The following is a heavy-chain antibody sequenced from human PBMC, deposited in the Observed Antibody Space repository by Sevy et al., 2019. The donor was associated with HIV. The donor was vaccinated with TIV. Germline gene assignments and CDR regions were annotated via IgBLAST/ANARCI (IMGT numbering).Heavy chain of an antibody. CDR2: ISSSSSYI. CDR3: ARFISGGRRAFDF. J-gene: IGHJ3*01. Sequence: GGSLRLSCAASGFTFSSYSMNWVRQAPGKGLEWVSSISSSSSYIYYAHSVKGRFTISRDNAKNSMYLQMHSLRAEYTAVYYCARFISGGRRAFDFWGQGTMVTVSS. V-gene: IGHV3-21*01. CDR1: GFTFSSYS. D-gene: IGHD3-10*01.